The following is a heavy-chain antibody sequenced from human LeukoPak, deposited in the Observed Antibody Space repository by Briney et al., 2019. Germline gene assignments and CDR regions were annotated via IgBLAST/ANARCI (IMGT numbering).Heavy chain of an antibody. CDR1: GGSFSGYY. V-gene: IGHV4-34*01. CDR2: INHSGST. Sequence: PSETLSLTCAVYGGSFSGYYWSWIRQPPGKGLEWIGEINHSGSTNYNPSLKSRVTISVDTSKNQFTLKLSSVTAADTAVYYCARVGVITLAFDIWGQGTMFTVSS. J-gene: IGHJ3*02. D-gene: IGHD3-16*01. CDR3: ARVGVITLAFDI.